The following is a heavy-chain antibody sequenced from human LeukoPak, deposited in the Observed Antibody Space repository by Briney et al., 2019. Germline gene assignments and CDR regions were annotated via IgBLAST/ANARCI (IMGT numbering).Heavy chain of an antibody. Sequence: SETLSLTCTVSGGSISSDTYYWGWIRQPPGKGLEWIGYIYYSGSTNYNPSLKSRVTISVDTSKNQFSLKLSSVTAADTAVYYCARVADSSSWYIDYWGQGTLVTVSS. CDR1: GGSISSDTYY. CDR3: ARVADSSSWYIDY. J-gene: IGHJ4*02. CDR2: IYYSGST. V-gene: IGHV4-61*01. D-gene: IGHD6-13*01.